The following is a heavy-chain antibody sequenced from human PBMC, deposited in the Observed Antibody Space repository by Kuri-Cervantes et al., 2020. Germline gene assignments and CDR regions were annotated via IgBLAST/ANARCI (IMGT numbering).Heavy chain of an antibody. CDR2: FDPEDGET. CDR3: ATGALYSYGYEPALDY. V-gene: IGHV1-24*01. D-gene: IGHD5-18*01. CDR1: GYTLTELS. J-gene: IGHJ4*02. Sequence: ASVKVSCKVSGYTLTELSMHWVRQAPGKGLGWMGGFDPEDGETIYAQKFQGRVTMTEDTSTDTAYMELSSLRSEDTAVYYCATGALYSYGYEPALDYWGQGTLVTVSS.